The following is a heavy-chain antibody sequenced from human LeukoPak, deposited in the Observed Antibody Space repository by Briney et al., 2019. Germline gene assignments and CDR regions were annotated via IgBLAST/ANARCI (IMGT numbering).Heavy chain of an antibody. Sequence: GGSLRLSCAASGFTFSSYAMHWVRQAPGKGLEYVSAISSNGGSTYYANSVKGRFTISRDNSKNTLYLQMGSLRAEDTAVYYCAREAEIVVVPAALNWFDPWGQGTLVTVSS. CDR2: ISSNGGST. CDR3: AREAEIVVVPAALNWFDP. V-gene: IGHV3-64*01. CDR1: GFTFSSYA. D-gene: IGHD2-2*01. J-gene: IGHJ5*02.